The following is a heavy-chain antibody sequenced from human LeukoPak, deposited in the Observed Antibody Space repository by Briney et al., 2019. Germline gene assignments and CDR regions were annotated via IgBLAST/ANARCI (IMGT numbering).Heavy chain of an antibody. Sequence: GGSLRLSCAASGFIFSDYAMHWVRQAPGMGLEWVAQIWFDGSKKNYADSVKGRFTISRDQSKNTVSLQMNSLRAEDTALYYCAKDGQSYAPYAMDVWGQGTTVTVSS. CDR3: AKDGQSYAPYAMDV. CDR2: IWFDGSKK. D-gene: IGHD5-18*01. CDR1: GFIFSDYA. J-gene: IGHJ6*02. V-gene: IGHV3-30*02.